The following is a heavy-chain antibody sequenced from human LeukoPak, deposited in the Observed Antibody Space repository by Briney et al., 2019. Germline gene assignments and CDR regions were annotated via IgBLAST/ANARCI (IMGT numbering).Heavy chain of an antibody. Sequence: SETLSLTCTVSGGSISRYYWSWIRQPPGKGLEWIGYLYYGGSTNYNPSLKSRVTISVDSSKTQFSLKLSSVTAADTAVYYCARGNYGSGRGYYFDYWGQGTLVTVSS. D-gene: IGHD3-10*01. CDR2: LYYGGST. J-gene: IGHJ4*02. CDR3: ARGNYGSGRGYYFDY. V-gene: IGHV4-59*01. CDR1: GGSISRYY.